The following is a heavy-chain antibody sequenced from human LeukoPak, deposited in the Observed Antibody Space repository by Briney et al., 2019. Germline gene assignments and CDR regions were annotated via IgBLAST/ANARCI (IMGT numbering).Heavy chain of an antibody. V-gene: IGHV3-15*01. Sequence: GGSLRLSCAASGFALSDVWMSWVRQAPGKGLEWVGRIKSKTDGGTTDYTAPVKGRFTISRDDSKNTLYLQMNSLKTEDTAVYYCTTLSDSSGYYIGAFDIWGQGTMVTVSS. CDR1: GFALSDVW. CDR3: TTLSDSSGYYIGAFDI. CDR2: IKSKTDGGTT. J-gene: IGHJ3*02. D-gene: IGHD3-22*01.